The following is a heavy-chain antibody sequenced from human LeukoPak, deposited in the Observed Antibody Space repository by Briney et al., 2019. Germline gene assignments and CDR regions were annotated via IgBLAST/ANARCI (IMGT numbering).Heavy chain of an antibody. J-gene: IGHJ4*02. Sequence: PGGSLRLSCAASGFTFEASAMSWVRQAPGGGLEGVAVITGGGESTYYADSVKGRFTISRDNSKKTLFLQVNSLTAEDTAVYFCAKNIRDQLLCGFNYWGQGILVTVSS. V-gene: IGHV3-23*01. CDR2: ITGGGEST. CDR1: GFTFEASA. CDR3: AKNIRDQLLCGFNY. D-gene: IGHD2-2*01.